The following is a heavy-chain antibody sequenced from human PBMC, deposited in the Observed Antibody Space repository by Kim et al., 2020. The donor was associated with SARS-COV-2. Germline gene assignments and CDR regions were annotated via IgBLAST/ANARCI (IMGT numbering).Heavy chain of an antibody. Sequence: GGSLRLSCAASGFSFSRFAMHWVRQAPGKGLEWVALMSIDGSDKDYADSVKGRFTISRDNSKNTLYLQMNSLRTEDTATYYCAREDCGGACWLDYWGQGTLVTVSS. CDR3: AREDCGGACWLDY. CDR1: GFSFSRFA. D-gene: IGHD2-21*01. V-gene: IGHV3-30*04. J-gene: IGHJ4*02. CDR2: MSIDGSDK.